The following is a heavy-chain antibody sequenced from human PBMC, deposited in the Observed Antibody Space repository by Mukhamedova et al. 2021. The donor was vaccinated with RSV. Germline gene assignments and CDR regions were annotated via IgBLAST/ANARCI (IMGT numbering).Heavy chain of an antibody. Sequence: GKGLEWIGYIYYSGSTYYNPSLESRVTISVDTSKNQFSLKLSSVTAADTAVYYCARESGYDGFDYWGQGTLVTVSS. V-gene: IGHV4-31*02. D-gene: IGHD5-12*01. J-gene: IGHJ4*02. CDR3: ARESGYDGFDY. CDR2: IYYSGST.